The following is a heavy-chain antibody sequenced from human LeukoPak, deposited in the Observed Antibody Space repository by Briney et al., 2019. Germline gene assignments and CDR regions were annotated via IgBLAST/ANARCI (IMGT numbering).Heavy chain of an antibody. D-gene: IGHD3-22*01. CDR1: GFTFDDYG. V-gene: IGHV3-20*04. J-gene: IGHJ4*02. CDR2: INWNGGST. CDR3: ARDLIDYYDSSGYCY. Sequence: GGSLRLSCAASGFTFDDYGMSWVRQAPGKGLEWVSGINWNGGSTGYADSVKGRFTISRDNAKNTLYLQMNSLRAEDTAVYYCARDLIDYYDSSGYCYWGQGTLVTVSS.